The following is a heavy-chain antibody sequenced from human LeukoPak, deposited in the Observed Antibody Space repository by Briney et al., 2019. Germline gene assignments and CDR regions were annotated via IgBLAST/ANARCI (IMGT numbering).Heavy chain of an antibody. D-gene: IGHD6-19*01. CDR1: GFTFSSYE. V-gene: IGHV3-21*01. J-gene: IGHJ5*02. CDR3: ARDLGGSGWYSDWFDP. CDR2: ISSSSSYI. Sequence: GGSLRLSCAASGFTFSSYEMNWVRQAPEKGLEWVSSISSSSSYIYYADSVKGRFTISRDNAKNSLYLQMNSLRAEDTAVYYCARDLGGSGWYSDWFDPWGQGTLVTVSS.